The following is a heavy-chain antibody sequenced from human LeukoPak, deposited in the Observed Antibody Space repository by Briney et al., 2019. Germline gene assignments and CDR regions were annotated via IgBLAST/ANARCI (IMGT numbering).Heavy chain of an antibody. D-gene: IGHD5-18*01. Sequence: PSETLSLTCAVYGGSFSTYYWTWIRQPPGKGLEWVGVSNHSGSTNYNPSLKSRVTISVDMSKNQFSLKLSSGTAADTAVYYCAREGYNYGRSYYYGMDVWGQGTTVTVSS. CDR3: AREGYNYGRSYYYGMDV. CDR1: GGSFSTYY. J-gene: IGHJ6*02. CDR2: SNHSGST. V-gene: IGHV4-34*01.